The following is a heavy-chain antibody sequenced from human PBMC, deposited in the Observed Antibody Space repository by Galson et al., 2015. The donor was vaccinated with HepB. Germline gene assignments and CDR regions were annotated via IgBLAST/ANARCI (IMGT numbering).Heavy chain of an antibody. V-gene: IGHV1-18*01. Sequence: SVKVSCKASGYEFNKYGLSWVRQAPGQGLEWMGWVSGYGGSANYAPKFQGRVTMTTEKSTATAFMEMRGLRSDDTAVYYCARDSRLELHLNNYYSYGMDVWGQGTAVIVS. CDR1: GYEFNKYG. D-gene: IGHD1-7*01. CDR2: VSGYGGSA. CDR3: ARDSRLELHLNNYYSYGMDV. J-gene: IGHJ6*02.